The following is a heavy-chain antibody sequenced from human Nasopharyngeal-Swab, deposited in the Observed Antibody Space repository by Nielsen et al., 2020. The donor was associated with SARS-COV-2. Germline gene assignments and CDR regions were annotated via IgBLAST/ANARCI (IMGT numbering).Heavy chain of an antibody. V-gene: IGHV1-69*04. CDR3: ARVKPTDCSGGSCYSLPLRY. CDR2: IIPILGIA. J-gene: IGHJ4*02. CDR1: GCTFSSYA. D-gene: IGHD2-15*01. Sequence: SVKVSCKASGCTFSSYAISWVRQAPGQGLEWMGRIIPILGIANYAQKFQGRVTITADKSTSTAYMELSSLRSEDTAVYYCARVKPTDCSGGSCYSLPLRYWGQGTLVTVSS.